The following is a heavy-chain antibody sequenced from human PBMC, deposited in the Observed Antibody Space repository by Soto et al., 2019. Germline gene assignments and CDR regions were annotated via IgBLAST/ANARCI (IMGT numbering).Heavy chain of an antibody. CDR2: IYYSGST. Sequence: QVQLQESGPGLVKPSGTLSLVCDVSGGSISSYYWWTWVRQSPGKGLEWIGEIYYSGSTNYNPSLKNRVTISVDKSKNQLSLKLSSVTAADTAVYFCARRRADYGDYRVDYWGKGTLVTVSS. D-gene: IGHD4-17*01. CDR1: GGSISSYYW. CDR3: ARRRADYGDYRVDY. J-gene: IGHJ4*02. V-gene: IGHV4-4*02.